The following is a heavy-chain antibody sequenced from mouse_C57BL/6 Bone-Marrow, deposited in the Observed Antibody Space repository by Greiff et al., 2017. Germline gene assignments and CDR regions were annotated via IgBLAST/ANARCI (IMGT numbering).Heavy chain of an antibody. CDR2: INPGSGGT. D-gene: IGHD4-1*02. V-gene: IGHV1-54*01. Sequence: VQLQQSGAELVRPGTSVKVSCKASGYAFTNYLIEWVKQRPGQGLEWIGVINPGSGGTNYNEKFKGKATLTADKSSSTAYMQLSSLTSEDSAVYFCARSATGKDFDYWGQGTTLTVSS. J-gene: IGHJ2*01. CDR1: GYAFTNYL. CDR3: ARSATGKDFDY.